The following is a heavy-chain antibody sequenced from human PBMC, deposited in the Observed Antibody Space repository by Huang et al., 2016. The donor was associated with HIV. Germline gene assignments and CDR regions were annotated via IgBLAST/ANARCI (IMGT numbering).Heavy chain of an antibody. Sequence: EVQLLESGGGLVQPGGSLRLYCAASGFTFNNYAMNWVRKAPGEGLEWVSTISGNGGSTYSADSVKGRCTISRDNSKNTLYLHMNSLRVEDTAVYYWAKGIKSSGSYYFDYWGQGTLVTVSS. V-gene: IGHV3-23*01. CDR1: GFTFNNYA. CDR2: ISGNGGST. D-gene: IGHD3-10*01. J-gene: IGHJ4*02. CDR3: AKGIKSSGSYYFDY.